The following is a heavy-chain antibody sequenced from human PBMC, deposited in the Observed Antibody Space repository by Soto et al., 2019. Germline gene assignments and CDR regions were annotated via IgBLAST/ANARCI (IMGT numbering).Heavy chain of an antibody. CDR2: IYYSGST. CDR1: GESSGGYG. V-gene: IGHV4-59*08. CDR3: ARQTTKYNWFDP. Sequence: PSETLCLSWTVSGESSGGYGGIWIRQPPGKGLEWIGYIYYSGSTNYSPSLQSRVTISVDTSKNQFSLKLSSVTAADTAVYFCARQTTKYNWFDPWGLGTLLTVSS. J-gene: IGHJ5*02. D-gene: IGHD1-7*01.